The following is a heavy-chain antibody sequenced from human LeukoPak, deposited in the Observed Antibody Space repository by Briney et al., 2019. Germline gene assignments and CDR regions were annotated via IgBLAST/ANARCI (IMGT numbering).Heavy chain of an antibody. CDR1: GFTFSSYA. CDR2: ISGSGGST. D-gene: IGHD1-26*01. Sequence: GGSLRLSCAASGFTFSSYAMSWVRQAPGKGLEWVSAISGSGGSTYYADSVKGRFTISRDNSKNTLYLQMNSLRAEDTAVYYCAKCSNIVGATRGDDYFDYWGQGTLVTVSS. CDR3: AKCSNIVGATRGDDYFDY. J-gene: IGHJ4*02. V-gene: IGHV3-23*01.